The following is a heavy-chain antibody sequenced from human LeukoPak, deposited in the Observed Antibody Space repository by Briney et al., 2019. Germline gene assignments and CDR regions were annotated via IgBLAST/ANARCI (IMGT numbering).Heavy chain of an antibody. CDR3: ARDRALRYDFWSGSGMDV. J-gene: IGHJ6*02. D-gene: IGHD3-3*01. V-gene: IGHV3-30*03. CDR1: EFSFSSYG. Sequence: KPGGSLRLSCAASEFSFSSYGMHWVRQAPGKGLEWVAVISYDGSNKYYADSVKGRFTIPRDNSKNTLYLQMNSLRAEDTAVYYCARDRALRYDFWSGSGMDVWGQGTTVTVSS. CDR2: ISYDGSNK.